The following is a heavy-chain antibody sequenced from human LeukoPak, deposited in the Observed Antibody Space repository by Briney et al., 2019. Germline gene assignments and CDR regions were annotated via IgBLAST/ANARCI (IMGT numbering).Heavy chain of an antibody. CDR2: INQDGSEK. CDR1: GFTFNSYW. V-gene: IGHV3-7*03. CDR3: ARAGVYSNGRYWFDY. Sequence: GGSLRLSCAASGFTFNSYWMSWVRQAPGKGLEWVGNINQDGSEKNYVDSVKGRLTISRDNAQNSLYLQMNSLRAEDTAMYYCARAGVYSNGRYWFDYLGQGALVTVSS. D-gene: IGHD6-25*01. J-gene: IGHJ4*02.